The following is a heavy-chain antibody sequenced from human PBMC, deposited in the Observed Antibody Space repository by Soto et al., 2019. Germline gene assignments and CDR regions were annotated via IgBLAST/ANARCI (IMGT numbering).Heavy chain of an antibody. CDR2: ISSYNGNT. V-gene: IGHV1-18*04. Sequence: ASVKVSCKASGYTFTSYGISWVRQAPGQGLEWMEWISSYNGNTNYAQKVQGRVTMTTDTSTSTTYMELRSLRSDDTAVYYCARGPQYCSTNSSFSGVTWFDPWGQGTMVTVSS. CDR3: ARGPQYCSTNSSFSGVTWFDP. D-gene: IGHD2-2*01. CDR1: GYTFTSYG. J-gene: IGHJ5*02.